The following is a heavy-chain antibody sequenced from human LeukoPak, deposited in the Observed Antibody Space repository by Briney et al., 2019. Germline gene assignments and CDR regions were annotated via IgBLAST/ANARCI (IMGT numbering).Heavy chain of an antibody. CDR1: GFTFSNHW. CDR3: ARVRSVAGRPDYFDY. J-gene: IGHJ4*02. D-gene: IGHD6-6*01. Sequence: GGSLRLSCAASGFTFSNHWMTWVRQAPGQGLEWVANIKQDGSEQYSVDSVKGRFTISRDNAKNSLYLQMNSLRAEDTAVYYCARVRSVAGRPDYFDYWGQGTLVTVSS. CDR2: IKQDGSEQ. V-gene: IGHV3-7*01.